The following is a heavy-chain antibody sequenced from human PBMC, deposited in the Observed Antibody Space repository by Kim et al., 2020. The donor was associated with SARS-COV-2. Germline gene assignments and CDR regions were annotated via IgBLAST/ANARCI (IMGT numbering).Heavy chain of an antibody. CDR1: GYSFTSYW. Sequence: GESLKISCKGSGYSFTSYWIGWVRQMPGKGLEWMGIIYPGDSDTRYSPSFQGQVTISADKSISTAYLQWSSLKASDTAMYYCARLGPCSSTSCYNYYYYGMDVWGQGTTVTVSS. CDR3: ARLGPCSSTSCYNYYYYGMDV. V-gene: IGHV5-51*01. CDR2: IYPGDSDT. J-gene: IGHJ6*02. D-gene: IGHD2-2*02.